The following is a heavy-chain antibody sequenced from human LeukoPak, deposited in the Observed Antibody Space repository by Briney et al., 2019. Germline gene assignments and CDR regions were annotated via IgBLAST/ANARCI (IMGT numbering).Heavy chain of an antibody. Sequence: PGRSLRLSCAASGFTFSSYAISWVRQAPGQGLEWMGGIIPIFGTANYAQKFQGRVTITADESTSTAYMELSSLRSEDTAVYYCARDGYWCSSTSCYSYYYYYGMDVWGQGTTVTVSS. J-gene: IGHJ6*02. CDR1: GFTFSSYA. D-gene: IGHD2-2*01. CDR2: IIPIFGTA. CDR3: ARDGYWCSSTSCYSYYYYYGMDV. V-gene: IGHV1-69*01.